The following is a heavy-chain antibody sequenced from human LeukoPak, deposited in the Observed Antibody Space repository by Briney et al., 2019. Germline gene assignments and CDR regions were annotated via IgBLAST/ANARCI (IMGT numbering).Heavy chain of an antibody. Sequence: GASVKVSCKASGYTFTGYYMHWVRQAPGQGLEWMGWINPNSGGTNYAQKFQGRVTMTRDTSISTAYMELSRLRSDDTAVYYCARDYEYYYDSSGYYRYFDYWGQGTLVTVSS. D-gene: IGHD3-22*01. CDR2: INPNSGGT. CDR3: ARDYEYYYDSSGYYRYFDY. J-gene: IGHJ4*02. V-gene: IGHV1-2*02. CDR1: GYTFTGYY.